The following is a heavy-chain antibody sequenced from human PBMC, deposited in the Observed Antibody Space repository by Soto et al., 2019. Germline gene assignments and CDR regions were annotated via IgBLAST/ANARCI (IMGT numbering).Heavy chain of an antibody. CDR1: GGSISSGDYY. Sequence: SETLSLTCTVSGGSISSGDYYWSWIRQPPGKGLEWIGYIYYSGSTYYNPSLKSRVTISVDTSKNQFSLKLSSVTAADTAVYYCARKYLGWLRFDYWGQGTLVTVSS. J-gene: IGHJ4*02. CDR3: ARKYLGWLRFDY. D-gene: IGHD2-2*01. CDR2: IYYSGST. V-gene: IGHV4-30-4*01.